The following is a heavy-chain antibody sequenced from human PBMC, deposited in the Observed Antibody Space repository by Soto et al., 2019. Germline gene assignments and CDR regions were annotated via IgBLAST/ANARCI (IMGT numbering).Heavy chain of an antibody. V-gene: IGHV3-30*18. CDR2: ISYDGSNK. D-gene: IGHD3-22*01. J-gene: IGHJ4*02. CDR1: GFTFSSYG. CDR3: AKEGHSSGYYYPIYFDY. Sequence: GGSLRLSCAASGFTFSSYGMHWVRQAPGKGLEWVAVISYDGSNKYYADSVKGRFTISRDNSKNTLYLQMNSLRAEDTAVYYCAKEGHSSGYYYPIYFDYWGQGTLVTVSS.